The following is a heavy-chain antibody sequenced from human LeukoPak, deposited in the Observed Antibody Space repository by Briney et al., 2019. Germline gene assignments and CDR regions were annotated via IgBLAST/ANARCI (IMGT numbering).Heavy chain of an antibody. CDR2: IYYSGST. V-gene: IGHV4-39*07. D-gene: IGHD4-17*01. Sequence: PSETLSLTCTVSGGSISSSSYYWGWIRQPPGKGLEWIGSIYYSGSTYYNPSLKSRVTISVDTSKNQFSLKLSSVTAADTAVYYCARDSDYVGLDYWGQGTLVTVSS. J-gene: IGHJ4*02. CDR3: ARDSDYVGLDY. CDR1: GGSISSSSYY.